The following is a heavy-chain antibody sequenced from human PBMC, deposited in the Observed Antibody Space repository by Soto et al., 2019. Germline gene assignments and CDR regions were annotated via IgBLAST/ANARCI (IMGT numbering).Heavy chain of an antibody. V-gene: IGHV4-39*01. D-gene: IGHD6-13*01. CDR3: ARTDSSSWYGGFDY. Sequence: SDTLSLTCTVSGGSISSSSYYWCWIRQPPGKGLEWIGSIYYSGSTYYNPSLKSRVTISVDTSKNQFSLKLSSVTAADTAVYYCARTDSSSWYGGFDYWGQGTLVTVSS. CDR1: GGSISSSSYY. J-gene: IGHJ4*02. CDR2: IYYSGST.